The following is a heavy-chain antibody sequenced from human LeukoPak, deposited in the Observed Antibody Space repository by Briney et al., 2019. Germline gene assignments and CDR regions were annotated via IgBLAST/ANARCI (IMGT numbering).Heavy chain of an antibody. D-gene: IGHD6-19*01. Sequence: SQTLSLTCDISGDSVSSNNGAWNWIRQSPSRGLEWLGGTYYRSKWYNDYAGSLNGRITISPDTSKNQFSLHLNSVTPEDTAVYYCARDLGNTGWYTFDYWGQGILVTVSS. CDR3: ARDLGNTGWYTFDY. CDR1: GDSVSSNNGA. CDR2: TYYRSKWYN. V-gene: IGHV6-1*01. J-gene: IGHJ4*02.